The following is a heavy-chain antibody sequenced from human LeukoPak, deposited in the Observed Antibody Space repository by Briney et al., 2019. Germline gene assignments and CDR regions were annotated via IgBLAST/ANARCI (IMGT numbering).Heavy chain of an antibody. CDR2: IYHSGST. V-gene: IGHV4-30-2*01. CDR1: GGSISSGGYS. Sequence: PSQTLSLTCAVSGGSISSGGYSWSWIRQPPGKGLEWIGYIYHSGSTYYNPSLKSRVTISVDTSKNQFSLKLSSVTAADTAVYYCARDGGAVAGHNWFDPWGQGTLVTVSS. CDR3: ARDGGAVAGHNWFDP. J-gene: IGHJ5*02. D-gene: IGHD6-19*01.